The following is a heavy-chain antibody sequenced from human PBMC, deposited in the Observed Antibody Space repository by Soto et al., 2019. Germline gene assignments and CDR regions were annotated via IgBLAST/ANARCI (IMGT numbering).Heavy chain of an antibody. Sequence: ASVKVSCKASGYTFTSYGISWVRQAPGQGLEWMGWISAYNGNTNYAQKLQGRVTMTTDTSTSTVYVELRSLRSDDTAVYYCAIDILTGYYYYMDVWGKGTTVTVSS. CDR2: ISAYNGNT. V-gene: IGHV1-18*01. D-gene: IGHD3-9*01. CDR1: GYTFTSYG. CDR3: AIDILTGYYYYMDV. J-gene: IGHJ6*03.